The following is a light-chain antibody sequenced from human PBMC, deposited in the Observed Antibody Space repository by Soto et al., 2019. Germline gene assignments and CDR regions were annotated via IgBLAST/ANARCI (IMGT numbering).Light chain of an antibody. V-gene: IGKV3-15*01. CDR2: GAS. J-gene: IGKJ1*01. CDR3: QQYNNRPPRT. CDR1: HSVSSSY. Sequence: EIVLTQSPCTLSLSPWERASLACRASHSVSSSYLAWYQQKPGQAPRLLIYGASVRATGIPARFSGSGSGTEFTLTISSLQSEDFAVYYCQQYNNRPPRTFGQGTKVDIK.